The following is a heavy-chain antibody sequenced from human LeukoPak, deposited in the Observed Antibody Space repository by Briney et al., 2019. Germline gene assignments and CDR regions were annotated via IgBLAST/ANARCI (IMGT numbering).Heavy chain of an antibody. CDR3: ARDPAYYDFWSGYWSHYGMDV. CDR1: GGSISSSNW. Sequence: SETLSLTCAVSGGSISSSNWWSWVRQPPGKGLEWIGEIYHSGSTNCNPSLKSRVTISVDKSKNQFSLKLSSVTAADTAVYYCARDPAYYDFWSGYWSHYGMDVWGQGTTVTVSS. D-gene: IGHD3-3*01. V-gene: IGHV4-4*02. J-gene: IGHJ6*02. CDR2: IYHSGST.